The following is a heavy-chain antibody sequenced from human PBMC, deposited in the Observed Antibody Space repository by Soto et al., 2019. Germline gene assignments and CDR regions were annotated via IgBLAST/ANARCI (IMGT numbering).Heavy chain of an antibody. CDR3: ARGHVVAAQH. CDR2: IYHSGST. D-gene: IGHD2-15*01. CDR1: GGSISSGGYS. V-gene: IGHV4-30-2*01. Sequence: LSLTCAVSGGSISSGGYSWSWIRQPPGKGLEWIGYIYHSGSTYYNPSLKSRVTISVDRSKNQFSLKLSSVTAADTAVYYCARGHVVAAQHWGQGTLVPVSS. J-gene: IGHJ4*02.